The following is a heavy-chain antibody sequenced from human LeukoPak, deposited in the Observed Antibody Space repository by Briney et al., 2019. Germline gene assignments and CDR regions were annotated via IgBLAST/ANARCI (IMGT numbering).Heavy chain of an antibody. V-gene: IGHV4-31*03. J-gene: IGHJ4*02. D-gene: IGHD6-19*01. Sequence: SETLSLTCTVSGGSISSGGYYWSWIRQHPGKGLEWIGYIYYSGSTYYNPSLKSRVTISVDTSKNQFSLKLSSVTAADTAVYYCAREKRGEQWLDPGGYYFDYWGQGTLVTVSS. CDR2: IYYSGST. CDR1: GGSISSGGYY. CDR3: AREKRGEQWLDPGGYYFDY.